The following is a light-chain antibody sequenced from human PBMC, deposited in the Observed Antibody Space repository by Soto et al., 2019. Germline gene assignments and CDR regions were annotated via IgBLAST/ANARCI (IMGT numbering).Light chain of an antibody. CDR3: QQYYSTPPT. CDR2: WAS. V-gene: IGKV4-1*01. Sequence: DIVMTQSPDSLAVSLGERATINCKSSQSVLYSSNNKNYLAWYQQKPGQPPKLLIYWASTRESGAPDRFSGSGSGTDFTLTISSLQAEDVAVYYCQQYYSTPPTFRPGTNVDIK. J-gene: IGKJ3*01. CDR1: QSVLYSSNNKNY.